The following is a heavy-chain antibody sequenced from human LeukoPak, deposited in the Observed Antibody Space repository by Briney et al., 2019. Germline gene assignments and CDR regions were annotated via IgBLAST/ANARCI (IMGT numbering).Heavy chain of an antibody. CDR1: GFTFDNYG. CDR2: INWNGGST. V-gene: IGHV3-20*04. J-gene: IGHJ4*02. Sequence: GGSLRLSCAASGFTFDNYGMTWVRQTPGKGLEWVSTINWNGGSTAYADSVKGRFTISRDNAKNSLYLQMNSLRAEDAAVYYCAKEDCSGGRCYSLHYWGQGTLVTVSS. CDR3: AKEDCSGGRCYSLHY. D-gene: IGHD2-15*01.